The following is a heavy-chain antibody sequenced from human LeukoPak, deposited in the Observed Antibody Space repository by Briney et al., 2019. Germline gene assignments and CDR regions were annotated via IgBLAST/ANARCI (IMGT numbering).Heavy chain of an antibody. J-gene: IGHJ5*02. D-gene: IGHD6-6*01. CDR3: ARDPYSSSSGPYDP. CDR2: IYYSGGT. V-gene: IGHV4-39*02. CDR1: GGSISSSSYY. Sequence: TSETLSLTCTVSGGSISSSSYYWGWLRQPPGKGLEWIGSIYYSGGTYYNPSLESRVTISVDTSKNQFSLKLSSVIAADTAMYYCARDPYSSSSGPYDPWGQGTLVTVSS.